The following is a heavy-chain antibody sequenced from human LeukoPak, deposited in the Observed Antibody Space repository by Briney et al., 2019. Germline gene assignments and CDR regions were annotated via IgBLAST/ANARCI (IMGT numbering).Heavy chain of an antibody. CDR3: ARVPIDAFDI. J-gene: IGHJ3*02. V-gene: IGHV4-59*01. CDR1: RGSISSYY. Sequence: SETLSLTCTVSRGSISSYYWSWIRQPPGKGLEWIGYVYYSGSTNYNPSLKSRVTISVDTSKNQFSLRLSSVTAADTAVYYCARVPIDAFDIWGQGTMVTVSS. CDR2: VYYSGST.